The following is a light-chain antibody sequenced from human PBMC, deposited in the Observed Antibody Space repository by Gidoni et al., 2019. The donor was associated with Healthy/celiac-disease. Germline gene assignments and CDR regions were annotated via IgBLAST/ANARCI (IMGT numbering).Light chain of an antibody. J-gene: IGLJ2*01. Sequence: HELTQPHSVSVPPGQTASITCSGDKLGDKYACWYQQKPGQSPVLVIYQDSKRPSGIPERFSGSNSGNTATLTISGTQAMDETDYYCQAWDSSTVVFGGGTKLTVL. CDR1: KLGDKY. CDR2: QDS. CDR3: QAWDSSTVV. V-gene: IGLV3-1*01.